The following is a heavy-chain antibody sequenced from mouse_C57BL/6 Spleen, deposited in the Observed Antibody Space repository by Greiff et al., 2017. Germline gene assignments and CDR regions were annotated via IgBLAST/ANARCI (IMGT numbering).Heavy chain of an antibody. CDR3: ARKENDGLPMDY. D-gene: IGHD2-3*01. Sequence: EVQGVASGPELVKPGASVKMSCKASGYTFTDYNMHWVKQSHGKSLEWIGYINPNNGGTSYNQKFKGKATLTVNKSSSTAYMELRSLTSEDSAVYYCARKENDGLPMDYWGQGTSVTVSS. V-gene: IGHV1-22*01. J-gene: IGHJ4*01. CDR1: GYTFTDYN. CDR2: INPNNGGT.